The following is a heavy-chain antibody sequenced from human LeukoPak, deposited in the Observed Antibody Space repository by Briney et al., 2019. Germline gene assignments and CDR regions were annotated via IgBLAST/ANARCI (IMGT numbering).Heavy chain of an antibody. CDR1: GYTFTGYY. V-gene: IGHV1-2*02. CDR2: INPNSGGT. D-gene: IGHD6-13*01. J-gene: IGHJ4*02. Sequence: ASVKVSCKASGYTFTGYYMHWVRQAPGQGLEWMGWINPNSGGTNYAQKFQGRVTMTRDTSISTAYMELSRLRSDDTAVYYCARDRITRIAAAGFGPGGYWGQGTLVTVSS. CDR3: ARDRITRIAAAGFGPGGY.